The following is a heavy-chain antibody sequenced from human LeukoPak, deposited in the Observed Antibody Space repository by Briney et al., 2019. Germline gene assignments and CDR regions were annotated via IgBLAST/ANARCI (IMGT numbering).Heavy chain of an antibody. CDR2: IIPIFGTA. CDR1: GGTFSTYA. J-gene: IGHJ6*03. CDR3: ARTPQHSYYYYNMDV. V-gene: IGHV1-69*05. Sequence: ASVKVSCKASGGTFSTYAITWVRQAPGQGLEWMGGIIPIFGTANYAQKFQDRVTITTDASTSTVYMELTSLRSEDTAVYYCARTPQHSYYYYNMDVWAKGQRSPSP. D-gene: IGHD5-18*01.